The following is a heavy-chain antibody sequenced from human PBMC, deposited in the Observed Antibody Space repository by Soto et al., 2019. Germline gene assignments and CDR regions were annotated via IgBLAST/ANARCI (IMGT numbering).Heavy chain of an antibody. D-gene: IGHD5-12*01. CDR3: AKDVGYSGYSHTVYYYYAMDV. V-gene: IGHV3-30*02. CDR2: IWSDGTKK. J-gene: IGHJ6*02. CDR1: GFAFSNYG. Sequence: PGGSLRLSCTASGFAFSNYGIHWVRQAPGRGLEWVAVIWSDGTKKFYAGSVRGRFTISRDNSKNTPYLQMNSLRAEDTAVYYCAKDVGYSGYSHTVYYYYAMDVWGQGTTVTVSS.